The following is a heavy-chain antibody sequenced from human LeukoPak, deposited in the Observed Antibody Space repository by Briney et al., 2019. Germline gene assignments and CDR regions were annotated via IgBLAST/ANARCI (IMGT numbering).Heavy chain of an antibody. CDR1: GFTFSSYA. CDR2: ISGSGGST. J-gene: IGHJ4*02. Sequence: GGSLRLSCAASGFTFSSYAMSWVRQAPGKGLEWVSAISGSGGSTYYADSAKGRFTISRDNSKNTLYLQMNSLRAEDTAVYYCAKGGYQAPMAAAPSGYFDYWGQGTLVTVSS. V-gene: IGHV3-23*01. D-gene: IGHD6-13*01. CDR3: AKGGYQAPMAAAPSGYFDY.